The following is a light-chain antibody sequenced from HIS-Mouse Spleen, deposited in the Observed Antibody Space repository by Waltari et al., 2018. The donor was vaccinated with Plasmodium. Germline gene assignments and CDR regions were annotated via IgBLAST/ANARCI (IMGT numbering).Light chain of an antibody. CDR3: AAWDDSLNGVV. J-gene: IGLJ2*01. CDR2: SNN. CDR1: ISSIGRNT. Sequence: QSVLTQPPSASGTPGQRVTIPCSGSISSIGRNTVNWYQQLPGTAPKLLIYSNNQRPSGVPDRFSGSKSGTSASLAISGLQSEDEADYYCAAWDDSLNGVVFAGGTKLTVL. V-gene: IGLV1-44*01.